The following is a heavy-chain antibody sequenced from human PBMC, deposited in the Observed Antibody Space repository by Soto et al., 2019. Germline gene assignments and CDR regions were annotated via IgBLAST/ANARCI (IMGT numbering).Heavy chain of an antibody. J-gene: IGHJ5*02. Sequence: EMQLVESGGGLVQPGRSLRLSCAVSGFTFENFALHWVRQAPGKGLEWVSGIDWNSGTMAYADSVKGRFTLSRDSATSSLYLHLDGLRPEDTAFYYCAKAPKVVTHWFDPWGQGTLVTVSS. D-gene: IGHD2-21*02. CDR1: GFTFENFA. CDR2: IDWNSGTM. CDR3: AKAPKVVTHWFDP. V-gene: IGHV3-9*01.